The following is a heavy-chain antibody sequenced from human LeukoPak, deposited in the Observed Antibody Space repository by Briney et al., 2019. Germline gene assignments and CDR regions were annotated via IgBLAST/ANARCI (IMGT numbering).Heavy chain of an antibody. J-gene: IGHJ4*02. CDR1: GFTFSSYA. Sequence: PGGSLRLSCAASGFTFSSYAMSWVRQAPGKGLEWVSAISGSGGSTYYADSVKGRFTISRDNSKNTLYLQMNSLRAEDTAVYYCAKIAIDIVVVPAATDYWGQGTPVTVSS. D-gene: IGHD2-2*01. CDR3: AKIAIDIVVVPAATDY. CDR2: ISGSGGST. V-gene: IGHV3-23*01.